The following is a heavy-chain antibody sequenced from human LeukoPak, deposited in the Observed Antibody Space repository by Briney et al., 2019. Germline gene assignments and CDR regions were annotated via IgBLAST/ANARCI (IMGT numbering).Heavy chain of an antibody. V-gene: IGHV1-24*01. D-gene: IGHD3-10*01. CDR3: ATAIYYGSGSYAYYYYMDV. CDR2: FDPEDGET. CDR1: GYTFTSYG. J-gene: IGHJ6*03. Sequence: ASVKVSCKASGYTFTSYGISWVRQAPGKGLEWMGGFDPEDGETIYAQKFQGRVTMTEDTSTDTAYMELSSLRSEDTAVYYCATAIYYGSGSYAYYYYMDVWGKGTTVTVSS.